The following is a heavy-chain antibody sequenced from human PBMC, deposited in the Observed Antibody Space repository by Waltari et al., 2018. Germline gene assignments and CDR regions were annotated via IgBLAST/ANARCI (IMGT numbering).Heavy chain of an antibody. CDR3: AREGNTRWLQTEMNDAFDI. D-gene: IGHD5-12*01. CDR1: GGSFSGYY. CDR2: INHSGST. V-gene: IGHV4-34*01. J-gene: IGHJ3*02. Sequence: QVQLQQWGAGLLKPSETLSLTCAVYGGSFSGYYWSWIRPPPGKGLEWIGEINHSGSTNYNPSLKSRVTISVDTSKNQFSLKLSSVTAADTAVYYCAREGNTRWLQTEMNDAFDIWGQGTMVTVSS.